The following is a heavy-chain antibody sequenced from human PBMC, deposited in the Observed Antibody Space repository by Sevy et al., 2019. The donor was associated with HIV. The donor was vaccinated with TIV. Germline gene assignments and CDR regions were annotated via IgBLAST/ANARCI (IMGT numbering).Heavy chain of an antibody. D-gene: IGHD3-10*01. V-gene: IGHV3-74*01. CDR3: ARDFIAEGYYGSGSYWGRENFGLNSYYYYGVAV. CDR2: INSDGSTT. J-gene: IGHJ6*02. CDR1: GFTFSSYW. Sequence: GGSLRLSCAASGFTFSSYWMHWVRQAPGKGLVWVSRINSDGSTTNYADSVKGRFTISRDNAKNTRYVQLNSLRPEDTAVYYCARDFIAEGYYGSGSYWGRENFGLNSYYYYGVAVWGQGTTVTVSS.